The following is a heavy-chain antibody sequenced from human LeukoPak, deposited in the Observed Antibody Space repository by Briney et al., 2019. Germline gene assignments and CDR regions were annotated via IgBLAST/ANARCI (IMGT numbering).Heavy chain of an antibody. Sequence: GASVKVSCKASGGTFSSYAISWVRQATGQGLEWMGWINPNSGGTNYAQKFQGWVTMTRDTSISTAYMELSRLRSDDTAVYYCARELSLGYCSSTSCYFDYWGQGTLVTVSS. V-gene: IGHV1-2*04. CDR2: INPNSGGT. CDR3: ARELSLGYCSSTSCYFDY. J-gene: IGHJ4*02. CDR1: GGTFSSYA. D-gene: IGHD2-2*01.